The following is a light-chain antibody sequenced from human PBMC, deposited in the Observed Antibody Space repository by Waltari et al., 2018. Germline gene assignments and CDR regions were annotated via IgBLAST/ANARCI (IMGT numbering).Light chain of an antibody. V-gene: IGLV2-14*03. J-gene: IGLJ1*01. CDR2: EVS. Sequence: QSALTQPASVSGSPGQSITISCTGTSTDVGGYGYVSWYQQYPGRAPKLIIYEVSYPPSGISTRFSGSKSGNTASLTISGLQADDEADYYCSSHTSTVPHVFGTGTRVTV. CDR3: SSHTSTVPHV. CDR1: STDVGGYGY.